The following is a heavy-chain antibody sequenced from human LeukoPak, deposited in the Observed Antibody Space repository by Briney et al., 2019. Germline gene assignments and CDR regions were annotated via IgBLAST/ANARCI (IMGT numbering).Heavy chain of an antibody. V-gene: IGHV4-4*02. J-gene: IGHJ5*02. Sequence: SGTPSLTCAVSGGSISSSNWWSWVRQPPGKGLEWIGEIYHSGSTNYNPSLKSRVTISADKSKNQFSLKLSSVTAADTAVYYCAREDGDLWECNWFDPWGQGTLVTVSS. CDR2: IYHSGST. CDR3: AREDGDLWECNWFDP. CDR1: GGSISSSNW. D-gene: IGHD4-17*01.